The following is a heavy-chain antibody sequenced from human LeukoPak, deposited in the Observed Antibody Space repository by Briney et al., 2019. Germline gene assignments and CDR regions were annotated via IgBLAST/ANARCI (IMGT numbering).Heavy chain of an antibody. CDR1: GGSISSGSYY. D-gene: IGHD2-15*01. V-gene: IGHV4-61*01. CDR3: ARDSTVGHACDI. J-gene: IGHJ3*02. CDR2: IYYSGST. Sequence: SETLSLTCSVSGGSISSGSYYWSWIRQPPGKGLEWIGYIYYSGSTNYNPSLKSRVTISVDTSKNQFSLKLSSVTAADTAVYYCARDSTVGHACDIWGQGTMVTVSS.